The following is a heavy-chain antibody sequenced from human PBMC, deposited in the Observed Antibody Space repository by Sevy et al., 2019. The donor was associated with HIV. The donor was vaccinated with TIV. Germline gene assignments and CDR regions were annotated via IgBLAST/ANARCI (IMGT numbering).Heavy chain of an antibody. J-gene: IGHJ4*02. CDR2: IKQDGSEK. Sequence: GGSLRLSCAASGFTFSSYWMSWVRQAPGKGLEWVANIKQDGSEKYYVDSVKGRFTISRDNAKNSLYLQMNGLRAEDTAVYYCARERGSSGWYGGYFDYWGQGTLVTVSS. CDR1: GFTFSSYW. V-gene: IGHV3-7*03. D-gene: IGHD6-19*01. CDR3: ARERGSSGWYGGYFDY.